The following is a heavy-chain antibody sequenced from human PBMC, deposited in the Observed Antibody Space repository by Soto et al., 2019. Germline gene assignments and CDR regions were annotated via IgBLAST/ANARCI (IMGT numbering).Heavy chain of an antibody. CDR2: VSGYTGDT. D-gene: IGHD2-8*01. Sequence: QGQLVQSGPEVKKPGASVKVSCKASGYTFSRYGISWVRQAPGQGLEWMGWVSGYTGDTKYAQKVQGRVTMTIDTSTYTAYMELRSLTSDDTAIYYCAKNGHPPYYYYGMYVWCQGTTVTFSS. V-gene: IGHV1-18*01. J-gene: IGHJ6*02. CDR1: GYTFSRYG. CDR3: AKNGHPPYYYYGMYV.